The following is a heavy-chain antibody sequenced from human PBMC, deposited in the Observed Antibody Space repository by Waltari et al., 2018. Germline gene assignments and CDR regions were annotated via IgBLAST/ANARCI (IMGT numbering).Heavy chain of an antibody. J-gene: IGHJ5*01. Sequence: QVQMVQSGAEVKAPGAEVTLSCTASGIAFSPYYLHWLRQAPGQGLEWLGRINPSGGSTEFAPKFQDRVSMTADTSTSVIYLDLRGLTSDDTAVYFCARDRGWPTSFDFWGQGSLVTVSS. D-gene: IGHD2-15*01. V-gene: IGHV1-46*03. CDR2: INPSGGST. CDR3: ARDRGWPTSFDF. CDR1: GIAFSPYY.